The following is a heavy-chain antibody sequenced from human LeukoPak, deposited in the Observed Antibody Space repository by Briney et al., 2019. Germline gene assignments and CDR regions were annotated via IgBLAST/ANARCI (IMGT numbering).Heavy chain of an antibody. Sequence: PSETLSLTCTVSGGSISNYYWCWIRQPAGKGLELIGRIYTNGSTNYNPSLKRRVTISVDISKNQFSLKLTSVTAADTAVYYCARGLGYYGSGSYVYNWFAPWGQGSLVTVSS. CDR2: IYTNGST. CDR1: GGSISNYY. V-gene: IGHV4-4*07. D-gene: IGHD3-10*01. CDR3: ARGLGYYGSGSYVYNWFAP. J-gene: IGHJ5*02.